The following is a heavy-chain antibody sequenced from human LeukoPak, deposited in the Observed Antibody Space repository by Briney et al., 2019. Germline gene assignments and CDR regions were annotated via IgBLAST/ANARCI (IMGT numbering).Heavy chain of an antibody. V-gene: IGHV3-53*01. Sequence: GGSLRLSCAASGFTVSNNYINWVRQAPGKGLEWVSVIYSGGSTYYTDSVKGRFTISRDNSKNTLYLQMNSLRAEDTAVYFCCGYYSDTSGYRYWGQGTLVTVSS. CDR3: CGYYSDTSGYRY. J-gene: IGHJ4*02. CDR1: GFTVSNNY. CDR2: IYSGGST. D-gene: IGHD3-22*01.